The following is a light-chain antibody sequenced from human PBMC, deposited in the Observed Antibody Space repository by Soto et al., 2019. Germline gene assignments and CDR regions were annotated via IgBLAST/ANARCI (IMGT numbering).Light chain of an antibody. Sequence: QSALTQPASVSGSPGQSITISCTGSSSDVGGYNYVSWYQQHPGKAPKLMIYEVSNRPSGISNRFSGSKSGNTASLTLSGLQAEDEADYYCSSYTRSSTLVFGGGTKVTVL. CDR2: EVS. V-gene: IGLV2-14*01. CDR3: SSYTRSSTLV. J-gene: IGLJ2*01. CDR1: SSDVGGYNY.